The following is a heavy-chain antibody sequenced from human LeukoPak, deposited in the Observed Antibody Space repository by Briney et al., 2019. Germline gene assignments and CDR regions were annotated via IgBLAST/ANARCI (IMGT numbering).Heavy chain of an antibody. CDR3: ARRDCSGGSCYGRWFDP. V-gene: IGHV4-31*03. CDR2: IYYSGST. Sequence: SQTLSLTCTVSGVSISSGGYWSWIRQHPGEGLEWIGYIYYSGSTYYNPSLKSRVTISVDTSKNQFSLKLSSVTAADTAVYYCARRDCSGGSCYGRWFDPWGQGTLVTVSS. J-gene: IGHJ5*02. CDR1: GVSISSGGY. D-gene: IGHD2-15*01.